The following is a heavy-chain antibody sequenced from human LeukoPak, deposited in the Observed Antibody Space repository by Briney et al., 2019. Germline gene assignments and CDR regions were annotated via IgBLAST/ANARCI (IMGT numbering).Heavy chain of an antibody. CDR3: AREGGLMDYSNYVLDY. Sequence: PGGSLRLSCAASGFTFDDYAMHWVRQAPGKGLEWVSGISWNSGSIGYADSVKGRFTISRDNSKNTLYLQMNSLRAEDTAVYYCAREGGLMDYSNYVLDYWGQGTLVTVSS. V-gene: IGHV3-9*01. J-gene: IGHJ4*02. CDR1: GFTFDDYA. CDR2: ISWNSGSI. D-gene: IGHD4-11*01.